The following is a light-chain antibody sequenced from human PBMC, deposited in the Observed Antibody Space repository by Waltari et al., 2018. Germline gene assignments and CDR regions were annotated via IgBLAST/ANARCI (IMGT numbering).Light chain of an antibody. CDR1: QTVTTY. CDR2: IAS. V-gene: IGKV1-39*01. CDR3: QQSYSFPYT. J-gene: IGKJ2*01. Sequence: DIQMTQSPASLSASVGDRVTITCRTSQTVTTYLNWFQKKPGKAPKLLIYIASNLHSGVPSRFSGSGSGTDFTLTITSLQPEDFATYVCQQSYSFPYTFGQGTLLEIK.